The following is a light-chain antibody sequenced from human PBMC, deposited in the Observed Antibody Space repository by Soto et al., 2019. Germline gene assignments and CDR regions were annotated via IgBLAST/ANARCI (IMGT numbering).Light chain of an antibody. J-gene: IGKJ1*01. CDR1: QSVSSY. CDR2: DTS. V-gene: IGKV3-11*01. Sequence: EIVLTQYPATLSLSPGERATLSCMASQSVSSYLAWYQHKPGHPPRLLIYDTSTRATGIPARFSGSGSGTDFTLTISSLQPEDFATYYCQQSYSTPPWTFGQGTKVDI. CDR3: QQSYSTPPWT.